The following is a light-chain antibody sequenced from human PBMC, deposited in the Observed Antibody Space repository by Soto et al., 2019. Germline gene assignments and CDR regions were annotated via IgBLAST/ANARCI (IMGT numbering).Light chain of an antibody. Sequence: EIVLTQSPGTLSLSPGERATLSCRASQSVSSSYLAWYQKKPGQAPRLLIYGASSRATGIPDRFSGSGSGTDFTLTISRLEPEDFAVYYCQQYGSSPLYTFGQRTKLEIK. CDR2: GAS. CDR3: QQYGSSPLYT. CDR1: QSVSSSY. J-gene: IGKJ2*01. V-gene: IGKV3-20*01.